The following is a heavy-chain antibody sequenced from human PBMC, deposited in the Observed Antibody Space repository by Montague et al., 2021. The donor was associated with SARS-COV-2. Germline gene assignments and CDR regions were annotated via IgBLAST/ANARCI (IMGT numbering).Heavy chain of an antibody. CDR3: ARDRDWDDWCGMDV. CDR1: GFIFSSYE. J-gene: IGHJ6*02. V-gene: IGHV3-48*03. Sequence: SLRLSCAASGFIFSSYEMNWVRQAPGKGLEWISYISSSGGGSTKHYTDSVKDRFTISRDNAKNSLYLQMNSLRVEDTAIYYCARDRDWDDWCGMDVWGQGITVTVSS. D-gene: IGHD2-21*01. CDR2: ISSSGGGSTK.